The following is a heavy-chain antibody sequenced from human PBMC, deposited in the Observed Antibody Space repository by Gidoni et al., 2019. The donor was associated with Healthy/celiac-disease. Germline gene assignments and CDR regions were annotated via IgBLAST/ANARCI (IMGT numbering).Heavy chain of an antibody. D-gene: IGHD3-10*01. CDR2: INPNSGGT. CDR3: ARERSVRGVIPSSADYGMDV. Sequence: QVQLVQSGAAVKKPGASVKVSCKASGYTFTGYYMHWVRQAPGQGLEWMGWINPNSGGTNYAQKFQGWVTMTRDTSISTAYMELSRLRSDDTAVYYCARERSVRGVIPSSADYGMDVWGQGTTVTVSS. V-gene: IGHV1-2*04. CDR1: GYTFTGYY. J-gene: IGHJ6*02.